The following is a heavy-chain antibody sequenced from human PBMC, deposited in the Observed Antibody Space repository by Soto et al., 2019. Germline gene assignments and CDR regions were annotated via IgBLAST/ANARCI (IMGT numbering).Heavy chain of an antibody. Sequence: EVQLVESGGGLVQPGGSLRLSCAASGFTYSNYRMHWVRQAPGKGLEWVSRINSDGSSTVYADSVKGRFTISRDNAKNMLYLQLSSLRAEDTAVFYCARVWPVANYWYFALWGRGTLVIVSS. V-gene: IGHV3-74*01. J-gene: IGHJ2*01. CDR1: GFTYSNYR. D-gene: IGHD2-21*01. CDR3: ARVWPVANYWYFAL. CDR2: INSDGSST.